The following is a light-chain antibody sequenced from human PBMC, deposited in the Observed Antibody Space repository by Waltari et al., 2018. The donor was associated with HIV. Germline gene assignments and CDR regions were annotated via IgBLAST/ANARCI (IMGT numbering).Light chain of an antibody. CDR3: FSRDSSGRQGL. J-gene: IGLJ2*01. V-gene: IGLV3-10*01. CDR2: EGS. CDR1: ALATQY. Sequence: SHELAQPPSVSVSPGQTARITCSGDALATQYVYWYQQKSGQAPVLVIHEGSRRPSGVPERFSGSSSGTMANLTISAAHVDDEGDYYCFSRDSSGRQGLFGGGTKLTV.